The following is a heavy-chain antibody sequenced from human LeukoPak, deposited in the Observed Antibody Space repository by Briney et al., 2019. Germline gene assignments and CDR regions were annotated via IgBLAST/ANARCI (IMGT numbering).Heavy chain of an antibody. Sequence: SETLSLTCTVSGGSISSGSYYWSWIRQPAEKGLEWIGRIYTSGSTNYNPSLKSRVTISVDTSKNQFSLKLSSVTAADTAVYYCARGPTTMVRGVIGFDPWGQGTLVTVSS. CDR1: GGSISSGSYY. CDR2: IYTSGST. CDR3: ARGPTTMVRGVIGFDP. D-gene: IGHD3-10*01. J-gene: IGHJ5*02. V-gene: IGHV4-61*02.